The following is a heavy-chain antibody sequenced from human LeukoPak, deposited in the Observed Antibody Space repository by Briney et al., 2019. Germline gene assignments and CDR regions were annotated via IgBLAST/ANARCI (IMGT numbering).Heavy chain of an antibody. Sequence: SSETLSLTCTVSGGSISSSSYYWGWIRQPPGKGLEWIGSIYYSGRTYYNPSLKSRVTISVDTSKNQFSLKLSSVTAADTAVYYCARLTWDLFDYWGQGTLVTVSS. D-gene: IGHD7-27*01. CDR3: ARLTWDLFDY. V-gene: IGHV4-39*01. CDR1: GGSISSSSYY. J-gene: IGHJ4*02. CDR2: IYYSGRT.